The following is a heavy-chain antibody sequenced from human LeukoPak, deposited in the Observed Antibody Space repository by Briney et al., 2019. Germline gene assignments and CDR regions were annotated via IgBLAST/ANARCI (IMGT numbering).Heavy chain of an antibody. V-gene: IGHV3-74*01. CDR3: ARDGGYCSSTSCYDWFDP. J-gene: IGHJ5*02. CDR2: INTDGSST. CDR1: GFTFSSYW. Sequence: GGSLRLSCAASGFTFSSYWMHWVRQAPGKGLVCVSRINTDGSSTSYADSVKGRFTISRENAKNTLYLQMNSLRAEDTAVYYCARDGGYCSSTSCYDWFDPWGQGTLVTVSS. D-gene: IGHD2-2*01.